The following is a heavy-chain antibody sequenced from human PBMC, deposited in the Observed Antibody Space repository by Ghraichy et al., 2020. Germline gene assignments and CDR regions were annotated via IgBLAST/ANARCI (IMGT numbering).Heavy chain of an antibody. J-gene: IGHJ4*02. CDR1: GGSFSGHY. Sequence: SETLSLTCAVYGGSFSGHYWSWIRQPPGKGLEWIGEINHSGSTNYNPSLKSRVTISVDTSKNQFSVKLSSVTAADTAVYYCARGLRDSSGYYYLGLDYWGQGTLVTVSS. CDR2: INHSGST. V-gene: IGHV4-34*01. CDR3: ARGLRDSSGYYYLGLDY. D-gene: IGHD3-22*01.